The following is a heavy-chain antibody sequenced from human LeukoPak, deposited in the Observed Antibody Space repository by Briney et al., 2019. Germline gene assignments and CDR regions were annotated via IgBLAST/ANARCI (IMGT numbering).Heavy chain of an antibody. J-gene: IGHJ4*02. V-gene: IGHV1-8*01. D-gene: IGHD5-18*01. CDR1: GYTFTSFD. CDR3: ARVEGRIQLWSY. Sequence: ASVKVSCKASGYTFTSFDINWVRQATGQGLEWMGWMNPNSGNTGYAQKFQGRVTTTRNTSISTAYMELSSLRSEDTAVYYCARVEGRIQLWSYWGQGTLVTVSS. CDR2: MNPNSGNT.